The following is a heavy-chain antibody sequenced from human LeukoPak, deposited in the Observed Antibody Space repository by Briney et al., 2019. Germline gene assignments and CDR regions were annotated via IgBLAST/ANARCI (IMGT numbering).Heavy chain of an antibody. Sequence: SETLSLTCTVSGGSISSTSYYWAWIRQSPDKGLDWIASIYYSGGTYYNPSLKSRVTISVDTSKNRFSLNVSSVTAADTGVYYCARRVGTGNFDNWGQGTLVTVSA. CDR3: ARRVGTGNFDN. V-gene: IGHV4-39*01. CDR1: GGSISSTSYY. CDR2: IYYSGGT. J-gene: IGHJ4*02. D-gene: IGHD7-27*01.